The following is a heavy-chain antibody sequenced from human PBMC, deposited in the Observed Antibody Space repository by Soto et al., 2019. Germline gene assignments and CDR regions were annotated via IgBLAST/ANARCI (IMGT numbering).Heavy chain of an antibody. CDR2: ISWDGGST. CDR3: AKSGCSGGSCYYYYGMDV. V-gene: IGHV3-43*01. D-gene: IGHD2-15*01. Sequence: GGSLRLSCAASGFTFDDYTMHWVRQAPGKGLEWVSLISWDGGSTYYADSVKGRFTISRDNSKNSLYLQMNSLRTEDTALYYCAKSGCSGGSCYYYYGMDVWGQGTTVTVSS. J-gene: IGHJ6*02. CDR1: GFTFDDYT.